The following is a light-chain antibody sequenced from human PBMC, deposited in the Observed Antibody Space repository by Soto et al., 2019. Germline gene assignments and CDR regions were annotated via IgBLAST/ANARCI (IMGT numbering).Light chain of an antibody. Sequence: VLTQSQGNLSLSPGERDTLSCSICQSVSSSYLAWYQQKPGQSPRLLIYGASNRASGISDRFSGSGSGTDSTLTIYILQPEDFAVYYCQQYDSSPWTFGQGTKVDIK. CDR1: QSVSSSY. CDR2: GAS. J-gene: IGKJ1*01. V-gene: IGKV3-20*01. CDR3: QQYDSSPWT.